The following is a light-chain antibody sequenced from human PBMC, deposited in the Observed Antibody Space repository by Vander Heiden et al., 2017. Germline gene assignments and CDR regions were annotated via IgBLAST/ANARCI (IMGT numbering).Light chain of an antibody. CDR3: QQYNSYSRSA. V-gene: IGKV1-5*01. CDR1: QSISRW. Sequence: DIQMSQSPSTLSASVGDRVTITCRASQSISRWLAWHQQKPGKAPKLLIYDSSSLQSGVPSRFSGSGSGTEFTLTIISLQPDDFSTYYCQQYNSYSRSAFGPGTKVEIK. CDR2: DSS. J-gene: IGKJ1*01.